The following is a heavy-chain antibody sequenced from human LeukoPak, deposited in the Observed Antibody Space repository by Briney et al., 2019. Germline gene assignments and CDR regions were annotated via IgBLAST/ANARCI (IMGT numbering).Heavy chain of an antibody. V-gene: IGHV4-34*01. D-gene: IGHD6-13*01. CDR2: INHSGST. Sequence: PSETLSLTCAVYGGPFSGYYWSWIRQPPGKGLEWIGEINHSGSTNYNPSLKSRVTISVDTSKIQFSLKLCSVTAADTAVYYCARGRRGSSSWYGGWFDPWGQGTPVTVSS. J-gene: IGHJ5*02. CDR3: ARGRRGSSSWYGGWFDP. CDR1: GGPFSGYY.